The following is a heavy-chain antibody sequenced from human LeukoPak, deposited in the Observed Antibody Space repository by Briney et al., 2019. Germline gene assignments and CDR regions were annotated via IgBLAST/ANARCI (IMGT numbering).Heavy chain of an antibody. CDR3: VRGRTGSIATAGRY. CDR1: GSTLTEFS. V-gene: IGHV1-24*01. J-gene: IGHJ4*02. D-gene: IGHD6-6*01. CDR2: LDPEDGET. Sequence: ASVKVSFKLSGSTLTEFSIHWVRQAHGKGFEWLGGLDPEDGETILSQKFQDRVALTADTSTSTAYMDMSRLRSEDTAVYFCVRGRTGSIATAGRYWGRGTLVTVSS.